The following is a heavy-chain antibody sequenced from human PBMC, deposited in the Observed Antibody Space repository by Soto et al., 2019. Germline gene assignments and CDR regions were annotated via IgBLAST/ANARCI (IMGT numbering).Heavy chain of an antibody. V-gene: IGHV4-59*01. CDR2: IYYSGST. CDR1: GGSISSYY. J-gene: IGHJ3*01. CDR3: ARAEDVLDAFDF. Sequence: SETLSLTCTVSGGSISSYYWSWIRQPPGKGLEWIGYIYYSGSTNYNPSLKSRVTISVDTSKNQFSLKLSSVTAADTAVYYCARAEDVLDAFDFWGQGTMVTVSS.